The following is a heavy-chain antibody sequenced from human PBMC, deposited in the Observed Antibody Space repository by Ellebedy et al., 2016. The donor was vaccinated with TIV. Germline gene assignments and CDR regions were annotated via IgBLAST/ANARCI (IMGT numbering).Heavy chain of an antibody. V-gene: IGHV3-53*01. CDR1: GFTVSSNY. Sequence: GGSLRLSCVASGFTVSSNYMFWVRQAPGKGLEWVALQHSTDIPYYADSVRGRFTVSRDASQNKLFLQMNNLRGDDTAVYYCARTDCSGRSCYSFFNHWGQGTLVTVSS. J-gene: IGHJ1*01. CDR3: ARTDCSGRSCYSFFNH. D-gene: IGHD2-8*02. CDR2: QHSTDIP.